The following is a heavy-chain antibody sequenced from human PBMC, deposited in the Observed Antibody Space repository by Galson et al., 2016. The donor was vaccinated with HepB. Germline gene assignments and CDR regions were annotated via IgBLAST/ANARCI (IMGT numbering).Heavy chain of an antibody. V-gene: IGHV1-69*13. CDR3: ARETYDNSGEHMFDH. Sequence: SVKVSCKASGGTFSSYALNWVRQAPGQGLEWMGGIIPIFGTANSAQKFQGRVTITADESTSTTYMELRSLRSDDTAIYYCARETYDNSGEHMFDHWGQGTLVTVSS. CDR1: GGTFSSYA. D-gene: IGHD3-22*01. J-gene: IGHJ4*02. CDR2: IIPIFGTA.